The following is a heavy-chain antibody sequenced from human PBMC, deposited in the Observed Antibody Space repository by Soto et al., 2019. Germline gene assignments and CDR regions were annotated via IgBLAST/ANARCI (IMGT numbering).Heavy chain of an antibody. Sequence: QVQLVESGGGVVQPGRSLRLSCAASGFTFSSYGMHWVRQAPGKGLEWVAVISYDGSNKYYADSVKGRFTISRDNSKNTLYLKMNSLRAEDTAVYYCAKGQWLVQIGVDYWGQGTLVTVSS. CDR2: ISYDGSNK. J-gene: IGHJ4*02. V-gene: IGHV3-30*18. CDR1: GFTFSSYG. D-gene: IGHD6-19*01. CDR3: AKGQWLVQIGVDY.